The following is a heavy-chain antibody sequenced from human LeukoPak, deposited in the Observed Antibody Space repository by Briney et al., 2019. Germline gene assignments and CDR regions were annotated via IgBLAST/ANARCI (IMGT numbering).Heavy chain of an antibody. CDR3: ARGRATTVSFYYYYYMDV. D-gene: IGHD4-11*01. V-gene: IGHV3-74*01. CDR2: INSVGSNT. Sequence: GRTLRLSCAASGFTLSSYWMHWVRRVPGTGLVWVSSINSVGSNTNYADSVKGRFTISRDNAKNTVYLQHNSLRAEDTAVYYCARGRATTVSFYYYYYMDVWGKGTTVTVS. J-gene: IGHJ6*03. CDR1: GFTLSSYW.